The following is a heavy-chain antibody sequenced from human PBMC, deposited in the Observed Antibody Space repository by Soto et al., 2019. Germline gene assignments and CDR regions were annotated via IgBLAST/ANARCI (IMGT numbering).Heavy chain of an antibody. CDR3: ARGGIFDSSGYYYFSAFDI. Sequence: ASVKVSCKASGYTFTIYGISWAPQAPGQGLEWMGWINAGNGNTKYSQKFQGRVTITRDTSASTAYMELSSLRSEDTAVYYCARGGIFDSSGYYYFSAFDIWGQGTMVTVSS. CDR2: INAGNGNT. CDR1: GYTFTIYG. J-gene: IGHJ3*02. V-gene: IGHV1-3*01. D-gene: IGHD3-22*01.